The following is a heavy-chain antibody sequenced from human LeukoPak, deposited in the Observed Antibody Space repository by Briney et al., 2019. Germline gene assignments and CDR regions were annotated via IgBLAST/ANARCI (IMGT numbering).Heavy chain of an antibody. J-gene: IGHJ4*02. CDR2: FDPEDGET. V-gene: IGHV1-24*01. CDR3: ATDTTDGIRMVVAAPRFDY. CDR1: GSTLTELS. D-gene: IGHD2-15*01. Sequence: ASVKVSCKVSGSTLTELSMHWVRQAPGKGLEWMGGFDPEDGETIYAQKFQGRVTMTEDTSTDTAYMELSSLRSEDTAVYYCATDTTDGIRMVVAAPRFDYWGQGTLVTVSS.